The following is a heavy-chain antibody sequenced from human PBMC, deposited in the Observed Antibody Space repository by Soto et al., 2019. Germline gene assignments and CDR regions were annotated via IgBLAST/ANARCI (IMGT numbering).Heavy chain of an antibody. V-gene: IGHV4-34*01. CDR3: ASSGEGYYFDY. CDR2: INHSGST. J-gene: IGHJ4*02. CDR1: GGSFSGYY. D-gene: IGHD7-27*01. Sequence: SETLSLTCAVYGGSFSGYYWSWIRQPPGKGLEWIGEINHSGSTNYNPSLKSRVTISVDTSKNQFSLKLSSVTAADTAVYYCASSGEGYYFDYWGQGTLVTVPQ.